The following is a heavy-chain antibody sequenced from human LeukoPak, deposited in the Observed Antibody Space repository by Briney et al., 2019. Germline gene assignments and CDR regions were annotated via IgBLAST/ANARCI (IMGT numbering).Heavy chain of an antibody. CDR3: ARGAVVAGVDWFDP. Sequence: PSETLSLTCTVSGGSVSSGSYYWSWIRQPPGKGLEWIGYIYYSGSTNYNPSLKSRVTISVDTSKNQFSLKLSSVTAADTAVYYCARGAVVAGVDWFDPWGQGTLVTVSS. CDR2: IYYSGST. J-gene: IGHJ5*02. D-gene: IGHD2-15*01. V-gene: IGHV4-61*01. CDR1: GGSVSSGSYY.